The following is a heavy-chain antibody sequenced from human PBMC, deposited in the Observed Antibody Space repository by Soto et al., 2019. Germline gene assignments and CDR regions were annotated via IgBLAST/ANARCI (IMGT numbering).Heavy chain of an antibody. V-gene: IGHV4-61*01. CDR1: GASLNTATPY. D-gene: IGHD2-15*01. J-gene: IGHJ5*02. Sequence: QVQLQGSGPGLVKSSETLSLTCSVSGASLNTATPYWAWIRQHPGKGLEWIGYISYAGSTAYNPSIKSRLTISADTSKNQFSLRLSSFTPADTALYYCARDRGCWDGFDAWGQGTLVTVSS. CDR3: ARDRGCWDGFDA. CDR2: ISYAGST.